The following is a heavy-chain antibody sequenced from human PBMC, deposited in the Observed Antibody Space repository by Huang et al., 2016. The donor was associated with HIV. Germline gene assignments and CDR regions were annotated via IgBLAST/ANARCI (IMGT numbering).Heavy chain of an antibody. D-gene: IGHD1-26*01. V-gene: IGHV1-69*01. J-gene: IGHJ4*02. CDR3: ATGPRGSGSFN. CDR2: ISPNFDKT. CDR1: GGTFSSYV. Sequence: QVQLVQSGAEVTKPGSSVKVSCKASGGTFSSYVISWVRQAPGQGLEWMGGISPNFDKTDYAQKFQGRVTMIADESTRTAYMEMSSLRPEDTATYYCATGPRGSGSFNWGQGTLVIVSS.